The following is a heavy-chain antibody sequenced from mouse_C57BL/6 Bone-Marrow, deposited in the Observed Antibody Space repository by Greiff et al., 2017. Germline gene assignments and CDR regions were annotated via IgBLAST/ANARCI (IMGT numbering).Heavy chain of an antibody. D-gene: IGHD4-1*01. Sequence: QVQLQQSGAELVKPGASVKMSCKASGYTFTSYWITWVQQRPGQGLEWIGDIYPTSGRTNYNEKFKSKAILTVDTSSNTAYMQLSSLTSEDSAVFYCARSGTLGRSFDYWGQGTTLTVSS. CDR2: IYPTSGRT. V-gene: IGHV1-55*01. CDR1: GYTFTSYW. CDR3: ARSGTLGRSFDY. J-gene: IGHJ2*01.